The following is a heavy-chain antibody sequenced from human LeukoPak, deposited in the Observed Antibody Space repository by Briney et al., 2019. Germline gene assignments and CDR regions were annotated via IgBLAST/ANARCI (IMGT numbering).Heavy chain of an antibody. CDR1: GYTFTYYD. Sequence: ASVKVSCKASGYTFTYYDINWVRQATGQGLEWMGWMNPNSGNTGYAQKFQGRVTMTRNTSISTAYMELSSLRSEDTAVYYCARSGVQKFPNWFDPWGQGTLVTVSS. CDR2: MNPNSGNT. D-gene: IGHD3-10*01. CDR3: ARSGVQKFPNWFDP. V-gene: IGHV1-8*01. J-gene: IGHJ5*02.